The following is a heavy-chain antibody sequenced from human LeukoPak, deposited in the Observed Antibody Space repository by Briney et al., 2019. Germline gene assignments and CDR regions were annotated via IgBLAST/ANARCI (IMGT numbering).Heavy chain of an antibody. D-gene: IGHD1-26*01. V-gene: IGHV1-18*01. CDR1: GYTFTSYG. Sequence: ASVRVSYKASGYTFTSYGMSWVRQAPGQGREWMGWISAYNGNTNYAQKLQGRVTMTTDTSTSTAYMELRSLRSDDTAVYYCAREVGATNAFDIWGQGTMVTVSS. CDR2: ISAYNGNT. J-gene: IGHJ3*02. CDR3: AREVGATNAFDI.